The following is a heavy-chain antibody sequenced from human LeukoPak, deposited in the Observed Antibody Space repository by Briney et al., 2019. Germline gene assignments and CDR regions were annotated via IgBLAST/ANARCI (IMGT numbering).Heavy chain of an antibody. CDR1: GFNFDEFW. V-gene: IGHV3-7*01. D-gene: IGHD2-2*01. J-gene: IGHJ4*02. CDR2: IKEDGSES. Sequence: PGGSLRLSCAASGFNFDEFWMAWVRQTPGMGLEWVADIKEDGSESFYVDSVKGRFTISRDNSKNSLDLQMNRLRGEDTAVYYCVVGAADVDYWGQGTLVTVSS. CDR3: VVGAADVDY.